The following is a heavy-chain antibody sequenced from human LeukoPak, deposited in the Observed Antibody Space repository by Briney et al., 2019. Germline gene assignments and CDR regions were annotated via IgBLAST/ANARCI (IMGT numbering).Heavy chain of an antibody. D-gene: IGHD6-19*01. J-gene: IGHJ6*02. V-gene: IGHV3-9*01. CDR3: AKDLSSGSPWGDYYYGMDV. CDR1: GFTFDDYA. CDR2: ISWNGDST. Sequence: PRGSLRLSCAASGFTFDDYAMHWVRQVPGKGLEWVSSISWNGDSTDYGDSVKGRFTISRDNSKNTLYLQMNSLRAEDTAVYYCAKDLSSGSPWGDYYYGMDVWGQGTTVTVS.